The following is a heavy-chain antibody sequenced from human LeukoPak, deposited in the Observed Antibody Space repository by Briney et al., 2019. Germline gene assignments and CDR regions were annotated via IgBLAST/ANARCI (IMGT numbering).Heavy chain of an antibody. CDR3: ARATDYFDY. D-gene: IGHD2-21*02. V-gene: IGHV4-61*01. J-gene: IGHJ4*02. CDR1: GGSVSSGSHY. CDR2: IYYSGST. Sequence: SETLSLTCTVSGGSVSSGSHYWSWIRQPPGKGLEWIGYIYYSGSTNYNPSPKSRVTISVDTSKNQFSLKLSSVTAADTAVYYCARATDYFDYWGQGTLVTVSS.